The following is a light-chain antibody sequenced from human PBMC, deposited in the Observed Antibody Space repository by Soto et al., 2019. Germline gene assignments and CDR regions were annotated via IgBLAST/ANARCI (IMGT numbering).Light chain of an antibody. Sequence: IQLTQSPSSLSASVGDRVTISCRASQGIGNDLAWYQQKPGRAPKLLIYDASNLEAGVPSRFRGSGSGTDFTFTISRLQPEDIATYYSQQYENLPTFGQGTRLEIK. CDR1: QGIGND. J-gene: IGKJ5*01. CDR2: DAS. V-gene: IGKV1-33*01. CDR3: QQYENLPT.